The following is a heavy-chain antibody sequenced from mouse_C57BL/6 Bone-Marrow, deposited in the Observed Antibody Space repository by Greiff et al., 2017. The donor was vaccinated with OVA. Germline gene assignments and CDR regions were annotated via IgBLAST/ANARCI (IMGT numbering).Heavy chain of an antibody. CDR3: AYEYDVAMDY. CDR1: GYTFTSYW. CDR2: IHPNSGST. Sequence: VKLQQPGAELVKPGASVKLSCKASGYTFTSYWMHWVKQRPGQGLEWIGMIHPNSGSTNYNEKFKSKATLTVDKSSSTAYMQLSSLTSEDSAVYYCAYEYDVAMDYWGQGTSVTVSS. V-gene: IGHV1-64*01. D-gene: IGHD2-4*01. J-gene: IGHJ4*01.